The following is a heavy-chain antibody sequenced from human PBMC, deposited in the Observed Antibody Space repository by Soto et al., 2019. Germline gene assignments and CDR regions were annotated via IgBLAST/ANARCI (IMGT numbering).Heavy chain of an antibody. Sequence: QVQLVESGGGVVQPGRSLKLSCAASGFTFSSFAVHWVRQAPGKGLEWVAFISYDGSSKYHADSVKGRFTISRDNSKNTLYRQMNSLRAEDTAVYHCARGDGSGSYLLDYWGQGTLVTVSS. J-gene: IGHJ4*02. CDR3: ARGDGSGSYLLDY. D-gene: IGHD3-10*01. CDR2: ISYDGSSK. V-gene: IGHV3-30-3*01. CDR1: GFTFSSFA.